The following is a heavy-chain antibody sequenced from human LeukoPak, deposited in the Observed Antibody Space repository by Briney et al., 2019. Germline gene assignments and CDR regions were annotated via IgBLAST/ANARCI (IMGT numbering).Heavy chain of an antibody. CDR3: ARDSPLGYDSSGYYYVLHPFDAFDI. V-gene: IGHV1-18*01. D-gene: IGHD3-22*01. Sequence: ASVKVSCKASGYSFTSNVISWVRQAPGQGLEWMGWISAYNGNTNYAQKLQGRVTMTTDTSTSTAYMELRSLRSDDTAVYYCARDSPLGYDSSGYYYVLHPFDAFDIWGQGTMVTVSS. J-gene: IGHJ3*02. CDR2: ISAYNGNT. CDR1: GYSFTSNV.